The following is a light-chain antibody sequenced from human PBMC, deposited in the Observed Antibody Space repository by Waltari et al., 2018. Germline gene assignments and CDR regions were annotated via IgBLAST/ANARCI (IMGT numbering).Light chain of an antibody. J-gene: IGLJ2*01. Sequence: QSALTQPASVSGSPGQSITISCPGTSSDVGAYNYVSWYQQHPGKAPKLMIFDVSNRPSGVSNRFSGSKSGNTASLTISEDEADYYCSSYISSSTLELFGGGTSLTVL. V-gene: IGLV2-14*03. CDR3: SSYISSSTLEL. CDR2: DVS. CDR1: SSDVGAYNY.